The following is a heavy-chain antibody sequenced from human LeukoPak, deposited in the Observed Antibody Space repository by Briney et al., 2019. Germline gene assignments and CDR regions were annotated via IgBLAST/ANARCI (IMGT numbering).Heavy chain of an antibody. CDR2: IIPIFGIA. CDR3: ARVSRGRLAAAGTGYYYYYGMDV. Sequence: SVKVSCKASGGTFSSYAISWVRQAPGQGLEWMGGIIPIFGIANYAQKFQGRVTITADKSTSTAYMELSSLRSEDTAVYYCARVSRGRLAAAGTGYYYYYGMDVWGKGTTVTVSS. CDR1: GGTFSSYA. V-gene: IGHV1-69*17. J-gene: IGHJ6*04. D-gene: IGHD6-13*01.